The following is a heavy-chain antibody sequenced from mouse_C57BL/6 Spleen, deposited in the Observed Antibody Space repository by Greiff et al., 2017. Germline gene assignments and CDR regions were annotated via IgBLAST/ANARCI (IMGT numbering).Heavy chain of an antibody. V-gene: IGHV5-9*01. CDR3: ARPYGSSYDWYFDV. J-gene: IGHJ1*03. Sequence: DVMLVESGGGLVKPGGSLKLSCAASGFTFSSYTMSWVRQTPEKRLEWVATISGGGGNTYYPDSVKGRFTISRDNAKNTLYLQMSSLRSEDTALYYCARPYGSSYDWYFDVWGTGTTVTVSS. CDR1: GFTFSSYT. D-gene: IGHD1-1*01. CDR2: ISGGGGNT.